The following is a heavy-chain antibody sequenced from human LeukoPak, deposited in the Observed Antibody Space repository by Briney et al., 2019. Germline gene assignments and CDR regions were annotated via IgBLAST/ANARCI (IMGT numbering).Heavy chain of an antibody. CDR2: IYYNGST. Sequence: PSETLSLTYTVSGGSISSYYCTWIRQPPGKGLEWIGYIYYNGSTNYNPSLKSRVTISVDTSKNQFSLKLSSVTAADTAVYYCARQSRGIAVAGLDYWGQGTLVTVSS. CDR3: ARQSRGIAVAGLDY. V-gene: IGHV4-59*08. CDR1: GGSISSYY. J-gene: IGHJ4*02. D-gene: IGHD6-19*01.